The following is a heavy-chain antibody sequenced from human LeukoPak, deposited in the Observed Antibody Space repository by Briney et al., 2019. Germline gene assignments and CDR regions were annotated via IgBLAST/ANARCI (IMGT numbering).Heavy chain of an antibody. D-gene: IGHD2-21*02. CDR3: ARDLVVTATY. CDR1: GFTFSDYW. Sequence: QTGGSLRLSCAAPGFTFSDYWMHWVRQAPGKGLEWVSRINSDGSITTDADSVKGRFTISRDNAKNTLYLQMNSLRAEDTGVYYCARDLVVTATYWGQGTLVTVSS. V-gene: IGHV3-74*01. CDR2: INSDGSIT. J-gene: IGHJ4*02.